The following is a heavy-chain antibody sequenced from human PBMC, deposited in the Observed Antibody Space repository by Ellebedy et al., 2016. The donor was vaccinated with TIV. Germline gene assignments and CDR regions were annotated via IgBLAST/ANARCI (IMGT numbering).Heavy chain of an antibody. Sequence: MPSETLSLTCTVSGGSISSSSYYWGWFRQPPGKGLEWIGSIYYSGSTYYNPSLKSRVTISVDTSKNQFSLKLSSVTAADTAVYYCAGISISLTGYYNPSYWGQGTLVTVSS. CDR2: IYYSGST. CDR3: AGISISLTGYYNPSY. V-gene: IGHV4-39*01. J-gene: IGHJ4*02. CDR1: GGSISSSSYY. D-gene: IGHD3-9*01.